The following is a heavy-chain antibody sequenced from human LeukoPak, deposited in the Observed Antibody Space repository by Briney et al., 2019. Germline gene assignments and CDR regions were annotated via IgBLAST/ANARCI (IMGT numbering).Heavy chain of an antibody. J-gene: IGHJ4*02. CDR2: ISGSGGST. CDR1: GFTFSSYA. Sequence: GGSLRLSCADSGFTFSSYAMSWVRQAPGKGLEWVSVISGSGGSTYYADSVKGRFTISRDNSKNTLYLQMNGLRAEDTAVYYCAKDRVVSGIYFFDYWGQGTLVTVSS. CDR3: AKDRVVSGIYFFDY. D-gene: IGHD1-26*01. V-gene: IGHV3-23*01.